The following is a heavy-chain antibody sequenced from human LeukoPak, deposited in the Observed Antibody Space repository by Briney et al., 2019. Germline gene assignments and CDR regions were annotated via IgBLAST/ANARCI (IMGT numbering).Heavy chain of an antibody. V-gene: IGHV4-4*02. CDR2: IYHSGST. Sequence: SGTLSLTCAVSGGSISSSNWWSWVRQPPGKGLEWIGEIYHSGSTNYNPSLKSRVTIPVDKSKNQFSLKLSSVTAADTAVYYCARDVVVVAASDLWGRGTLVTVSS. J-gene: IGHJ2*01. CDR3: ARDVVVVAASDL. CDR1: GGSISSSNW. D-gene: IGHD2-15*01.